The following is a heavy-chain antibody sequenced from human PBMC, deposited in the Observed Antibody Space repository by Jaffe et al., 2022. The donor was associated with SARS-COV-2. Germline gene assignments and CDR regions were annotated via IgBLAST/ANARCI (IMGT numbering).Heavy chain of an antibody. CDR3: AKGDWFDP. CDR2: ISWNSGSI. Sequence: EVQLVESGGGLVQPGRSLRLSCAASGFTFDDYAMHWVRQAPGKGLEWVSGISWNSGSIGYADSVKGRFTISRDNAKNSLYLQMNSLRAEDTALYYCAKGDWFDPWGQGTLVTVSS. J-gene: IGHJ5*02. D-gene: IGHD3-16*01. CDR1: GFTFDDYA. V-gene: IGHV3-9*01.